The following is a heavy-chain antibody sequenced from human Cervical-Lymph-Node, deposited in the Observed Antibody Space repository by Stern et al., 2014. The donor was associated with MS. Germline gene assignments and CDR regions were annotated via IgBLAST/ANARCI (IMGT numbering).Heavy chain of an antibody. D-gene: IGHD3-22*01. CDR2: IRPYTSNT. V-gene: IGHV1-18*01. Sequence: QVQLVQSGPEVKKPGASVRVPCKASGYTFTMFGLSWVRQAPGQGLEWMGWIRPYTSNTNFAEKFQGRVTLTTDTSTDTAYMELRNLKSDDTAVYYCARVDYYESSGFFMYWGQGTLVTVSS. CDR3: ARVDYYESSGFFMY. J-gene: IGHJ4*02. CDR1: GYTFTMFG.